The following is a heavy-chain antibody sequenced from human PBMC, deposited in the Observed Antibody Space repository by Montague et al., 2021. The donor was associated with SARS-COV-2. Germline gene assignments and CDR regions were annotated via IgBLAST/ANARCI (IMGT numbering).Heavy chain of an antibody. CDR3: ATQEDPSGWIPGPFDF. CDR1: GGSISSSSYY. J-gene: IGHJ4*02. Sequence: SETLSLTCTVSGGSISSSSYYWAWIRQPSGKGLEWIGSIYYRGSTYYNPSLKSRVFISVDTSKNQLSLTLTSVTAADTAVYYCATQEDPSGWIPGPFDFWGQGTLLSVSS. D-gene: IGHD6-19*01. V-gene: IGHV4-39*01. CDR2: IYYRGST.